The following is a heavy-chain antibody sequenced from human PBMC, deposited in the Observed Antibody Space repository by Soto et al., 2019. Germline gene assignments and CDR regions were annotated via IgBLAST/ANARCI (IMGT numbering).Heavy chain of an antibody. V-gene: IGHV3-73*01. CDR2: IKTKVESYAT. J-gene: IGHJ4*02. CDR3: TRRYCSGGGCYSDFDY. D-gene: IGHD2-15*01. Sequence: GGSLRLSYAASGFTLSGSDIHWVRQASGEGLEWVGRIKTKVESYATELAASVKGRFTISRDDPKNTAYLEMNSLKTEDTAVYYCTRRYCSGGGCYSDFDYWGQGALVTVSS. CDR1: GFTLSGSD.